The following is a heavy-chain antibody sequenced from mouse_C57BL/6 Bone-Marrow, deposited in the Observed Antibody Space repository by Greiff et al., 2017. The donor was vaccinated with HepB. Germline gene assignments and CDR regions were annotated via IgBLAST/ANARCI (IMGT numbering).Heavy chain of an antibody. Sequence: EVQLQQSGPELVKPGASVKISCKASGYTFTDYYMNWVKQSHGKSLEWIGDINPNNGGTSYNQKFKGKATLTVDKSSSTAYMELRSLTSEDSAVYYCASYGYSDYWGQGTTLTVSS. D-gene: IGHD1-1*02. CDR2: INPNNGGT. CDR3: ASYGYSDY. J-gene: IGHJ2*01. CDR1: GYTFTDYY. V-gene: IGHV1-26*01.